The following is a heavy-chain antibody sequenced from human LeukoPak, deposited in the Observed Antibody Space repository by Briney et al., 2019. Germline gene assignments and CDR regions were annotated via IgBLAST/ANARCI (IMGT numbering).Heavy chain of an antibody. V-gene: IGHV4-4*09. CDR2: VYTSGGT. D-gene: IGHD6-13*01. CDR1: GDSISSYY. CDR3: ARGGGIAAAESYYFDY. J-gene: IGHJ4*02. Sequence: SETLSLTCTVSGDSISSYYWSWIRQPPGKGLEWIGYVYTSGGTNYIPSLKGRVTISIDTSKNQFSLKLSSVTAADTAVYYCARGGGIAAAESYYFDYWGQGTLVTVSS.